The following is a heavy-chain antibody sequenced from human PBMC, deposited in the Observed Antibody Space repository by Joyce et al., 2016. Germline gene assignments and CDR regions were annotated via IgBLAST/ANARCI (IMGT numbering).Heavy chain of an antibody. V-gene: IGHV3-7*01. J-gene: IGHJ4*02. CDR2: INADGNEK. CDR1: GFTFRKYY. Sequence: EVQLVESGGGLVQPGGSLRLSCVSSGFTFRKYYMGWIRQAPGKGPEWVANINADGNEKSYVGSVEGRFTISRDNDKNSLYLQINGLRAEDTAVYYCAREYFWRYDYWGQGTLITVSS. CDR3: AREYFWRYDY. D-gene: IGHD3-3*01.